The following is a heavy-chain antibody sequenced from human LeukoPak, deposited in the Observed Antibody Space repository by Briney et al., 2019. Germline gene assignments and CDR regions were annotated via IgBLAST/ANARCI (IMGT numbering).Heavy chain of an antibody. CDR2: INSDGSST. D-gene: IGHD3-10*01. CDR1: GFTFSSYW. CDR3: AREYYYGSGSYRHDAFDI. V-gene: IGHV3-74*01. J-gene: IGHJ3*02. Sequence: GGSLRLSCAASGFTFSSYWMHWVRQAPGKGLVWVSRINSDGSSTSYADSVKGRFTISRDNAKNTLYLQMNSLRAEDTAVYYCAREYYYGSGSYRHDAFDIWGQGTMVTVSS.